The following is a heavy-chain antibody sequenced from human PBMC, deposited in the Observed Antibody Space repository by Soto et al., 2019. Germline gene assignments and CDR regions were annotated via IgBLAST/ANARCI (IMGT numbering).Heavy chain of an antibody. CDR3: ARAAYDSSGYYSYFDY. D-gene: IGHD3-22*01. J-gene: IGHJ4*02. Sequence: SETLSLTCTVSGGSISSSSYYWGWVLQPPGKGLEWIGSIYYSGSTYYNPSLKSRVTISVDTSKNQFSLKLSSVTAADTAVYYCARAAYDSSGYYSYFDYWGQGTLDTVSS. CDR1: GGSISSSSYY. V-gene: IGHV4-39*01. CDR2: IYYSGST.